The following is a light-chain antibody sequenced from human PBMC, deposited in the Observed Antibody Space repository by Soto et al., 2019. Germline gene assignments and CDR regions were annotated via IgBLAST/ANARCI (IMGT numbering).Light chain of an antibody. V-gene: IGKV1-6*01. J-gene: IGKJ5*01. CDR2: GTS. Sequence: IQLTQSPSFLSASVGDRVTITCRASQDIRNDLGWYQQKPGKAPKLLIYGTSNLQSGVPSRFSGSGSGTDFTLTISSLQPEDFAIYYCLQDYIYPYTFGQGTRLEIK. CDR1: QDIRND. CDR3: LQDYIYPYT.